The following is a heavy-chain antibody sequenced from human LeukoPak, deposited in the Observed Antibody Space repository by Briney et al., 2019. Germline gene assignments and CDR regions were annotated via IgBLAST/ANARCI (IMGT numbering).Heavy chain of an antibody. Sequence: PGGSLRLSCAASGFTFSSYGMHWVRQAPGKGLEWVAFIRYDGSNKYCADSAKGRFTISRDNSKNTLYLQMNSLRAEDTAVYYCAKDSGDFWSGYYTGIDAFDIWGQGTMVTVSS. D-gene: IGHD3-3*01. J-gene: IGHJ3*02. CDR3: AKDSGDFWSGYYTGIDAFDI. CDR2: IRYDGSNK. V-gene: IGHV3-30*02. CDR1: GFTFSSYG.